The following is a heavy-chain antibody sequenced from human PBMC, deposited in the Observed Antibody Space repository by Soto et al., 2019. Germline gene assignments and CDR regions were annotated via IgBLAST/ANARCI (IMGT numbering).Heavy chain of an antibody. CDR3: VRTSLVVAAATREDY. CDR1: GFTFSSYW. CDR2: INSDGSST. V-gene: IGHV3-74*01. D-gene: IGHD2-15*01. Sequence: EVQLVESGGGLVQPGESLRLSCAASGFTFSSYWMHWFRQAPGKGLVWVSRINSDGSSTNYAGCVKGRFTISRDNAKNTLYLQMNSLRAEDTAVYYCVRTSLVVAAATREDYWGQGTLVTVSS. J-gene: IGHJ4*02.